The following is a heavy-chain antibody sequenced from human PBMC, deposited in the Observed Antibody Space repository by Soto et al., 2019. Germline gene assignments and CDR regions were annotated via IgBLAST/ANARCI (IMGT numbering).Heavy chain of an antibody. Sequence: EAQLVQSGGGLVQPGGSMRLSCAASGFIFSNYWMHWVRQAPGKGLVWVSSIKPDGSLTPYANSVKGRFTISRDNAQNTVYLQMNSLRAEDKAIYYWARDEGVPMVRGFDKWGQGILVAVSS. J-gene: IGHJ4*02. D-gene: IGHD3-10*01. CDR2: IKPDGSLT. CDR3: ARDEGVPMVRGFDK. CDR1: GFIFSNYW. V-gene: IGHV3-74*03.